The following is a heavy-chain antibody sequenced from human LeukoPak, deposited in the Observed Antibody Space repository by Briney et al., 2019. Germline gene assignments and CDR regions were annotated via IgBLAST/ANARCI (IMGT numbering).Heavy chain of an antibody. J-gene: IGHJ4*02. V-gene: IGHV5-51*01. CDR1: GCSFTSYW. D-gene: IGHD2-8*01. CDR2: IYPGDSDT. Sequence: GESLKISCKGSGCSFTSYWIGWVRQMPGKGREGMGIIYPGDSDTRYSPSFQGQVTTSADKSISTAYLQWSSLKASDTAMYYCARPTLYCTNGVCYPSNFDYWGQGTLVTVSS. CDR3: ARPTLYCTNGVCYPSNFDY.